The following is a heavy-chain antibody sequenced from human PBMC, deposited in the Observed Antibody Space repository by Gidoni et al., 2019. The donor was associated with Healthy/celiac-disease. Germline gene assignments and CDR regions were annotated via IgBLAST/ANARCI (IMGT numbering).Heavy chain of an antibody. CDR1: GYTFTRYV. CDR3: ARVPSYEYGEFDY. J-gene: IGHJ4*02. D-gene: IGHD4-17*01. CDR2: INTGNGNT. V-gene: IGHV1-3*04. Sequence: QVQLVQSGAVVKKPGDSVKVSCKASGYTFTRYVSHGVRQAPGQRLEWMGWINTGNGNTRYSQKFQGRVTITRDTSARTAYMELSSLRSEDTAVYYCARVPSYEYGEFDYWGQGTLVTVSS.